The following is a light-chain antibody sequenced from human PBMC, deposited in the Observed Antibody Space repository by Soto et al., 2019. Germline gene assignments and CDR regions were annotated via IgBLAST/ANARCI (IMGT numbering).Light chain of an antibody. CDR3: QKYSSVIT. CDR1: QGISSF. J-gene: IGKJ5*01. V-gene: IGKV1-27*01. CDR2: GAS. Sequence: DIQMTQSQSSLSASVGDRVTITCRARQGISSFVAWYQQKPGKVPRLLISGASTLQSGVPSRFSGSGSGTDFTLTITRLQPEDVATYYCQKYSSVITFGQGTRLEIK.